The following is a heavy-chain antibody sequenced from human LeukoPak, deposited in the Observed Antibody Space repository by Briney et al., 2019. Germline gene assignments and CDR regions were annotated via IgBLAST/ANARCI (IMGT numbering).Heavy chain of an antibody. J-gene: IGHJ1*01. CDR1: GVAIRNSW. V-gene: IGHV3-7*01. Sequence: GGSRRLSCVASGVAIRNSWMSWVRQAPGKGLEWVANIHPDVSVQNYVDSVKGRFTISRDNAKNSLYLQINNLRAEDTAVYYCASTFPYCSDDDCAFGGQGTLVTVSS. D-gene: IGHD2-15*01. CDR3: ASTFPYCSDDDCAF. CDR2: IHPDVSVQ.